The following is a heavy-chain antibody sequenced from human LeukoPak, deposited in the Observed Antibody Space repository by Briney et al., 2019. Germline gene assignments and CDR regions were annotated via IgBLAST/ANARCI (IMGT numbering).Heavy chain of an antibody. CDR1: RFTFSVHW. CDR2: INPDESDK. V-gene: IGHV3-74*01. J-gene: IGHJ4*02. D-gene: IGHD6-19*01. CDR3: AKDWYSSTSARGLDY. Sequence: GGSLRLSCAASRFTFSVHWMHWVRQAPGKGLEWVSRINPDESDKAYADSVKGRFTISRDNSKNTLYLQMNSLRAEDTAVYYCAKDWYSSTSARGLDYWGQGTLVTVSS.